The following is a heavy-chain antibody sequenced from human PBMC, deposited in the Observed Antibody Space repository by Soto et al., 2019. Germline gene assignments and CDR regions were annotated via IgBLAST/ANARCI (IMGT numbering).Heavy chain of an antibody. J-gene: IGHJ4*02. Sequence: QVQLQESGPGLVKPSETLSLTCTVSGGSFKSGSYSWSWIRQPPGKGLEWIGYVYHTGRTSYNPSLKSRDSISMDTSKNQFSLNLDCVTAADTAVYFCARDFAYFDSWGQGTLVTVSS. CDR1: GGSFKSGSYS. CDR2: VYHTGRT. V-gene: IGHV4-61*01. D-gene: IGHD3-3*01. CDR3: ARDFAYFDS.